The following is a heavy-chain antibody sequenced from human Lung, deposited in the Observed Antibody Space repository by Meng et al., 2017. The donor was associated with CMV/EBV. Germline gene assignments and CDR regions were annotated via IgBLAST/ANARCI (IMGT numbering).Heavy chain of an antibody. CDR2: IYHSGST. Sequence: LREPGPGLGKPSGTLSLTSAVSGGALSSRNWWSWVRQPPGKGLEWIGEIYHSGSTNYNPSLKSRVTISVDESKNQFSLRLSSVTAADTAVYYCARVGAYCGGDCYHPRWGQGTLVTVSS. J-gene: IGHJ4*02. D-gene: IGHD2-21*02. CDR3: ARVGAYCGGDCYHPR. V-gene: IGHV4-4*02. CDR1: GGALSSRNW.